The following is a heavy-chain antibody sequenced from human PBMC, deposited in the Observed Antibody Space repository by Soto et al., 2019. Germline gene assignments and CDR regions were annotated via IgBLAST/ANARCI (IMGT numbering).Heavy chain of an antibody. CDR3: ARAYGDYSSDY. Sequence: ASVKVSRKASGGTFTNYAFSWVRQAPGQGLEWLGGIIPIFGTADYAQKFQGRVTITADEPTSTAYMELSSLRSDDTAVYYCARAYGDYSSDYWGQGTLVTVSS. D-gene: IGHD4-17*01. J-gene: IGHJ4*02. CDR2: IIPIFGTA. V-gene: IGHV1-69*13. CDR1: GGTFTNYA.